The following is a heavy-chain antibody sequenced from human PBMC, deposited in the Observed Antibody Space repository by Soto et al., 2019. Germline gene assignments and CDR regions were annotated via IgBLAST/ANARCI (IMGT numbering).Heavy chain of an antibody. Sequence: PSETLSLSCTVSGRSISSSNYYWVRIRQPPGKGLDWIGIIYYSGSTYYNPSLKSRVTISVDTSNNQFSLKLSSVSAADTAVYYCAPHYGYEVFDYWGQGTLVT. CDR2: IYYSGST. CDR3: APHYGYEVFDY. V-gene: IGHV4-39*01. D-gene: IGHD5-18*01. J-gene: IGHJ4*02. CDR1: GRSISSSNYY.